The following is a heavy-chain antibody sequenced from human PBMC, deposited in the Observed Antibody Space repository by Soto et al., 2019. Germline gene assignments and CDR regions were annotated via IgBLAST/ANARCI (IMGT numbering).Heavy chain of an antibody. CDR3: ANPPPTMESTIYYYYGMDV. D-gene: IGHD1-26*01. Sequence: EVQLLESGGGLVQPGGSLRLSCAASGFTFSNYAMTWVHQAPGKGLEWVSAISGSGGSTYYADSVKGRFTISRDNSKNTLYLQMDSLRAEDTAVYYCANPPPTMESTIYYYYGMDVWGQGTTVTVSS. V-gene: IGHV3-23*01. CDR2: ISGSGGST. CDR1: GFTFSNYA. J-gene: IGHJ6*02.